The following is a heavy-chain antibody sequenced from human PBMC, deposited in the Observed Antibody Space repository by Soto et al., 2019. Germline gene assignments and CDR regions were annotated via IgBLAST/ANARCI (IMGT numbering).Heavy chain of an antibody. J-gene: IGHJ6*02. D-gene: IGHD3-3*01. V-gene: IGHV4-34*01. CDR2: INHSGST. CDR1: GGSFSGYY. Sequence: SETLSLTCTVYGGSFSGYYWSWIRQPPGKGLEWIGEINHSGSTNYNPSLKSRVTISVDTSKNQFSLKLSSVTAADTAVYYCARAGYDFWSGRYGMDVWGQGTTVTVSS. CDR3: ARAGYDFWSGRYGMDV.